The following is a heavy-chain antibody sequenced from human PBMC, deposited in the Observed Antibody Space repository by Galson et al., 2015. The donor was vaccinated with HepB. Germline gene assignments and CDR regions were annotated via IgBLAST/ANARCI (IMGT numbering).Heavy chain of an antibody. V-gene: IGHV3-11*06. D-gene: IGHD4-17*01. CDR2: ISSNTIYT. CDR1: GLTFSDYY. J-gene: IGHJ4*02. Sequence: SLRLSCAASGLTFSDYYMTWIRQAPGKGLEWLAYISSNTIYTNYADSVKGRFTISRDNIKNSMHLQMNSLSAEDTAVYYCVRVADSDYGDHSHFDSWGLGTLVTVSS. CDR3: VRVADSDYGDHSHFDS.